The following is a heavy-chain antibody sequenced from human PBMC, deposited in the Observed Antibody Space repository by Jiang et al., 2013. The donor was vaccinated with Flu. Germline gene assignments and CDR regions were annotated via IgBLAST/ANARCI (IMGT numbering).Heavy chain of an antibody. CDR2: IYYNGIT. CDR3: ARTPAGGSGSYPFDI. CDR1: GGSISSSDFY. D-gene: IGHD3-10*01. J-gene: IGHJ3*02. Sequence: LLKPSETLSLTCNVSGGSISSSDFYWAWIRQPPGKGLEWIGTIYYNGITYYNPSLRSRVSMSVDTPKNQFSLTMTSVTGADTALYYCARTPAGGSGSYPFDIWGQGTMVTVP. V-gene: IGHV4-39*01.